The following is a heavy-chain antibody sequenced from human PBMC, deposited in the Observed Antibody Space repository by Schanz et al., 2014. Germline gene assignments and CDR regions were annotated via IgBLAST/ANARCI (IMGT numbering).Heavy chain of an antibody. V-gene: IGHV3-23*04. CDR3: ARAPPPYSSSPYYWYYGMDV. D-gene: IGHD6-6*01. Sequence: EVQLVESGGGLVQPGGSLRLSCAVSGFTFSSYAMSWVRQAPGKGLEWVSTISGGGGGYRPYADSVKGRFTISRDNAENSFFLKMNSRRDEDTAVYYCARAPPPYSSSPYYWYYGMDVWGQGTTVIVS. CDR1: GFTFSSYA. J-gene: IGHJ6*02. CDR2: ISGGGGGYR.